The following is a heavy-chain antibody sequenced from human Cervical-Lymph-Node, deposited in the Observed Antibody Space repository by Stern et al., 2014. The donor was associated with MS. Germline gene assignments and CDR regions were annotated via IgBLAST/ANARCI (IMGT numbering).Heavy chain of an antibody. CDR3: AREGPGPYVGGGFDY. V-gene: IGHV1-69*01. CDR2: SIPIFGTA. D-gene: IGHD2-15*01. J-gene: IGHJ4*02. CDR1: GGTFSSYA. Sequence: VQLVQSGAEVKKPGSSVKGSCKASGGTFSSYAISWVRQAPGQGLEWMGGSIPIFGTANYAQKFQGRVTITADESTSTAYMELSSLRSEDTAVYYCAREGPGPYVGGGFDYWGQGTLVTVSS.